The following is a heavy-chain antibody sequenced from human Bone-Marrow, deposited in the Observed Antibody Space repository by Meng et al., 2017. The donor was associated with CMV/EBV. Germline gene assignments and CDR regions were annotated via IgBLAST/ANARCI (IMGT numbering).Heavy chain of an antibody. CDR3: ARGRRRYSSSWEGFDY. J-gene: IGHJ4*02. Sequence: ASVKVSCKASAFSLSDFGVSWVRQVPGQGLEFMGWISDYNGNTYYAQKFQGRVTLTTDSSTSTAYMELSSLRSEDTAVYYCARGRRRYSSSWEGFDYWGQGTLVTGSS. V-gene: IGHV1-18*01. CDR1: AFSLSDFG. CDR2: ISDYNGNT. D-gene: IGHD6-13*01.